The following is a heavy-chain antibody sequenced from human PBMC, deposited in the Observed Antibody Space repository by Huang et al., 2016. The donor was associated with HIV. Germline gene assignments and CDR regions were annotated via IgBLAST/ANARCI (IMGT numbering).Heavy chain of an antibody. Sequence: QVQLVQSGAEVRKPGSSVKVSCRASGGSFNNFGLNWGRQAPGQGREWVGGIIPRFGTRNDAQRFQGRVTITADETTGVVYMELSSLRSDDTAVYFCAKRGGAWGSPYAFDLWGQGTMVTVSS. D-gene: IGHD3-16*01. CDR1: GGSFNNFG. CDR3: AKRGGAWGSPYAFDL. V-gene: IGHV1-69*13. J-gene: IGHJ3*01. CDR2: IIPRFGTR.